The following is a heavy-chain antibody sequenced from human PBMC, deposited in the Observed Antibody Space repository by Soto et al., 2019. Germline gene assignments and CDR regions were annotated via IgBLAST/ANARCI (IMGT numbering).Heavy chain of an antibody. CDR3: AREYSSYDY. D-gene: IGHD4-4*01. CDR2: VHDSGAI. J-gene: IGHJ4*02. V-gene: IGHV4-59*01. Sequence: QVQLQESGPGLVKPSETLSLTCTVSGGSISPYYWHWIRQPPGKGLEWIGYVHDSGAISYNPSLSSRLIISMDTPKSQFSLRLNSVTAADTAVYYCAREYSSYDYWGRGAPVTVSS. CDR1: GGSISPYY.